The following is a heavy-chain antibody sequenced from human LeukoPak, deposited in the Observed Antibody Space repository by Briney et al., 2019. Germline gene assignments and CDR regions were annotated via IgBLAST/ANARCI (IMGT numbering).Heavy chain of an antibody. Sequence: ASVKVSCKASGYTFTSYGISWVRHAPGQGLEWMGWISAYNGNTNYAQKLQGRVTMTTDTSTSTAYMELRSMRSDDTAVYYCARDGIAAAGYVRCLDYWGQGTLVTVSS. CDR1: GYTFTSYG. CDR3: ARDGIAAAGYVRCLDY. D-gene: IGHD6-13*01. CDR2: ISAYNGNT. V-gene: IGHV1-18*01. J-gene: IGHJ4*02.